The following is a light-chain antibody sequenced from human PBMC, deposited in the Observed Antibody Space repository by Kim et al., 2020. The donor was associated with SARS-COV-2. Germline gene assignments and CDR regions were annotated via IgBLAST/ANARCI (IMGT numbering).Light chain of an antibody. CDR2: DVT. CDR1: TSDIGGYDF. CDR3: TSFASGATPYV. J-gene: IGLJ1*01. Sequence: QSALTQPASLSGSPGQSIIISCTGTTSDIGGYDFVSWYQQQPGKAPKLMIYDVTNRPSGVSHRFSGSKSGNTASLIISGLQAEDEADYFCTSFASGATPYVFGAGTKVTVL. V-gene: IGLV2-14*03.